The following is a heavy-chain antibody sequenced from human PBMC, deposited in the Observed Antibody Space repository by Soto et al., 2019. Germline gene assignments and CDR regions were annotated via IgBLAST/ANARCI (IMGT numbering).Heavy chain of an antibody. CDR1: GGSISHYY. D-gene: IGHD6-13*01. V-gene: IGHV4-59*01. Sequence: SETLSLTCTVSGGSISHYYWSWIRQPPGKGLEWIGYIYYGGSTNYNPSLKSRVSMSVDTSKNQFSLKLSSVTAADTAVYYCARAAHSSNSKNWFDPWGQGTLVTVS. J-gene: IGHJ5*02. CDR3: ARAAHSSNSKNWFDP. CDR2: IYYGGST.